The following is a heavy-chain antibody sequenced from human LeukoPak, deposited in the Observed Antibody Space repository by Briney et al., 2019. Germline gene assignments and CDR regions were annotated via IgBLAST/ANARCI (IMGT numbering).Heavy chain of an antibody. CDR1: GFTFSNYG. V-gene: IGHV3-30*03. D-gene: IGHD2-15*01. J-gene: IGHJ4*02. CDR3: ASLLLYCSGSTCYSDY. CDR2: ISSDGNHK. Sequence: GVSLRLSRAASGFTFSNYGMHWVRQAPGKGLEWVAVISSDGNHKYYADSVKGRFTISRDNSKNTLYLQMNSLRTEDAAVYYCASLLLYCSGSTCYSDYWGQGTLVTVSS.